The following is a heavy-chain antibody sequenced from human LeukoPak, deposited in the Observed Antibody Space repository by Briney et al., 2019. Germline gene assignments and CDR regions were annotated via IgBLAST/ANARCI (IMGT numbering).Heavy chain of an antibody. CDR1: GFAFSSYA. CDR2: ISNNGGST. J-gene: IGHJ4*02. D-gene: IGHD5-18*01. CDR3: ARVWVRGYSYGPVDY. Sequence: QPGGSLRLSCAASGFAFSSYAMNWVRQAPGKGLEYVSTISNNGGSTYYANSVKDRFTISRDNSKNTLYLQMGSLRAEDMAVYYCARVWVRGYSYGPVDYWGQGTLVTVSS. V-gene: IGHV3-64*01.